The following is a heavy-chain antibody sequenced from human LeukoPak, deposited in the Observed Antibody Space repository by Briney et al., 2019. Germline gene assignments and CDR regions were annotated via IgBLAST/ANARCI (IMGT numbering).Heavy chain of an antibody. V-gene: IGHV4-59*01. D-gene: IGHD3-9*01. J-gene: IGHJ4*02. CDR3: ARLAPGNYDILTGDPKVVFDY. CDR2: VHSSGST. CDR1: GGSISSFF. Sequence: SQTLSLTCTVSGGSISSFFWSWIRQPPGKGLEWIGYVHSSGSTKYNPSLKSRLIISVDMSKNQFSLKLRSVSVADTAVYYCARLAPGNYDILTGDPKVVFDYWGQGALVTVSS.